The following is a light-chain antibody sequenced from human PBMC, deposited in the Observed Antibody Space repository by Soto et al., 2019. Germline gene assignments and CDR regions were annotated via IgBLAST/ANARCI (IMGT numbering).Light chain of an antibody. J-gene: IGLJ2*01. Sequence: QSVLTQPPSASGSPGQSVTISCTGTSSDVGGYDFVSWYQQHPGKAPKLVIYEVTRRPSGVPDRFSGSKSGNTASLTVSGLQAEDEAVYYCSSYAGSTIFVGGTKLTVL. CDR1: SSDVGGYDF. V-gene: IGLV2-8*01. CDR2: EVT. CDR3: SSYAGSTI.